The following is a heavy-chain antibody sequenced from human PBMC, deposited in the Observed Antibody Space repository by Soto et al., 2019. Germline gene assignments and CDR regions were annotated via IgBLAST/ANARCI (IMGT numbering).Heavy chain of an antibody. CDR1: GFTFSSYS. CDR2: ISSSSSYI. J-gene: IGHJ6*02. CDR3: ATTGAAQEYYYYGMDV. Sequence: GGSLRLSCAASGFTFSSYSMNWVRQAPGKGLEWVSSISSSSSYIYYADSVKGRFTISRDNAKNSLYLQMNSLRAEDTAVYYCATTGAAQEYYYYGMDVWGQGTTVTVSS. V-gene: IGHV3-21*01. D-gene: IGHD6-6*01.